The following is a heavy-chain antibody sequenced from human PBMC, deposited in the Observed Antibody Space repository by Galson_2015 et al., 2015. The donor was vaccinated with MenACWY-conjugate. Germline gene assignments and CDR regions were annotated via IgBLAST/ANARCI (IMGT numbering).Heavy chain of an antibody. CDR1: GGSISSSNW. Sequence: SEPLSLTCAVSGGSISSSNWGSWVRQPPGEGLEWIGEIYHGGSTDYNPSLKSRVTISVDKSKNQFSLKLSSVTAADTAVYYCARVRGTRAAIVHDGDLDYWGQGTLVTVSS. J-gene: IGHJ4*02. V-gene: IGHV4-4*02. CDR2: IYHGGST. D-gene: IGHD2-2*02. CDR3: ARVRGTRAAIVHDGDLDY.